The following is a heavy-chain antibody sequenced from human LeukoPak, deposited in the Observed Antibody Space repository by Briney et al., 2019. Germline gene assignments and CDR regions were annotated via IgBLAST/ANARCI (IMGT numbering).Heavy chain of an antibody. Sequence: GSLRLSCVASGFTFSSYAKSWVHQAPGKGLEWVSAISGSGGSTYYADSVNGRSTISRDDSKNTLYLQMNSLRADDTAVYSCAKRGYYDRSGYPFDYWGQGSLVSVSS. J-gene: IGHJ4*02. CDR2: ISGSGGST. D-gene: IGHD3-22*01. CDR1: GFTFSSYA. V-gene: IGHV3-23*01. CDR3: AKRGYYDRSGYPFDY.